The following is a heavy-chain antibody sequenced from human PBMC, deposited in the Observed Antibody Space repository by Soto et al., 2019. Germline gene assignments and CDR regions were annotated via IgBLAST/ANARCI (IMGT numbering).Heavy chain of an antibody. J-gene: IGHJ5*02. D-gene: IGHD3-16*01. V-gene: IGHV3-23*01. CDR1: GFTFSSYA. CDR2: VSRAGTYS. Sequence: EVQLLESGGDVVRPGGSLRLSCAASGFTFSSYAMGWVRQAPGKGLEWVAGVSRAGTYSFYADSVRGRFSISRDNSRDTVDLCMNALRGDDTAVYFCVKYTVTEDLGESWGQGTLVSVSS. CDR3: VKYTVTEDLGES.